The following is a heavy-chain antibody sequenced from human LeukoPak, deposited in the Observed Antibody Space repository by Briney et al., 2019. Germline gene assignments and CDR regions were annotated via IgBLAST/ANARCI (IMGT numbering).Heavy chain of an antibody. CDR2: LYYSGST. CDR1: GGSISSGDYY. D-gene: IGHD3-22*01. V-gene: IGHV4-30-4*08. Sequence: SQTLSLTCTVAGGSISSGDYYWSWIRQPPGKGLEWIGYLYYSGSTFYNPSLKSRVTISGDTSKTQFSLKVSSVTAADTAVYYCASQPDHYYDSSGRDYWGQGTLVTVSS. CDR3: ASQPDHYYDSSGRDY. J-gene: IGHJ4*02.